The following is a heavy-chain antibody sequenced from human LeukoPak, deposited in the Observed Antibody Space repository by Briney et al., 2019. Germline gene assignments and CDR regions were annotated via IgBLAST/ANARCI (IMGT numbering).Heavy chain of an antibody. J-gene: IGHJ4*02. V-gene: IGHV3-53*01. CDR3: AREVRH. CDR2: IYSGGST. CDR1: GFTVSSNY. Sequence: GGFLRISCAASGFTVSSNYMSWVCQAPGKGLEWVSVIYSGGSTYYADSVKGRFTISRDNSKNTLYLQMNSLRAEDTAVYYCAREVRHWGQGTLVTVSS.